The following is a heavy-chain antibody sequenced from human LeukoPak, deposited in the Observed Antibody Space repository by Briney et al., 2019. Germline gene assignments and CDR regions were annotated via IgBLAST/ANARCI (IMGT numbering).Heavy chain of an antibody. Sequence: GGSLRLSCTASGFTFGDYAMSWVRQAPGKGLEWVGFIRSKSYGGTAEYAASVKGRFTISRDDSKSIAYLQMNSLKTEDTAVYYCTKSGTAIVGTTAAYYFDYWGQGTLVTVSA. CDR1: GFTFGDYA. D-gene: IGHD1-26*01. CDR3: TKSGTAIVGTTAAYYFDY. CDR2: IRSKSYGGTA. V-gene: IGHV3-49*04. J-gene: IGHJ4*02.